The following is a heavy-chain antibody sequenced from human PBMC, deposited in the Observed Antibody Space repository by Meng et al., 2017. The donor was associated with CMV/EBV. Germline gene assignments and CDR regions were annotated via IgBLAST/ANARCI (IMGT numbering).Heavy chain of an antibody. J-gene: IGHJ4*02. V-gene: IGHV3-30*02. CDR1: GFTFSSYG. CDR2: IRYDGSNK. CDR3: ARDPNLLAYYYDSSGWY. Sequence: GGSLRLSCAASGFTFSSYGMHWVRQAPGKGLGWVAFIRYDGSNKYYADSVKGRFTISRDNSKNTLYLQMNSLRAEDTAAYYCARDPNLLAYYYDSSGWYWGQGTLVTVSS. D-gene: IGHD3-22*01.